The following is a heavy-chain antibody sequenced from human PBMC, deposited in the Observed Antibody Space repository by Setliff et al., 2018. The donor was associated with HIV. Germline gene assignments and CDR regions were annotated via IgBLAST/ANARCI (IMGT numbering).Heavy chain of an antibody. D-gene: IGHD4-17*01. Sequence: SETLSLTCAVYGGSLSGYYWNWIRQPPGKGLEWIGEINYEGDTTYNPSLKSRVNMFIDTSKKQFSLKVASVTAADTAVYYCVRQHGDYAFDPWGQGTLVTVS. CDR1: GGSLSGYY. CDR2: INYEGDT. J-gene: IGHJ5*02. V-gene: IGHV4-34*01. CDR3: VRQHGDYAFDP.